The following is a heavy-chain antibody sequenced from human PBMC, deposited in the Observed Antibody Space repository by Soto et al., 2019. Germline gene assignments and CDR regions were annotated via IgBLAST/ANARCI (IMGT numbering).Heavy chain of an antibody. J-gene: IGHJ4*02. CDR3: ARRGEYYYDSIYFDY. CDR2: TYYSGST. Sequence: SETLSLTCTVSGGSISSSSYYWGWIRQPPGKGLEWIGSTYYSGSTYYNPSLKSRVTISVDTSKNQFSLKLSSVTAADTAVYYCARRGEYYYDSIYFDYWGQGTLVTVSS. CDR1: GGSISSSSYY. V-gene: IGHV4-39*01. D-gene: IGHD3-22*01.